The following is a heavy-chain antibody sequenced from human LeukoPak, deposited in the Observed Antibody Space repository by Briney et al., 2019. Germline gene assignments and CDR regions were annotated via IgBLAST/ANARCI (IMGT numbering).Heavy chain of an antibody. Sequence: SETLSLTCAVYGGSFSGYYWSWIRQPPGKGLEWIGEINHSGSTNYNPSLKSQVTISVDTSKNQFSLKLSSVTAADTAVYYCAREGKRVRGVIISWFDPWGQGTLVTVSS. CDR3: AREGKRVRGVIISWFDP. CDR2: INHSGST. CDR1: GGSFSGYY. D-gene: IGHD3-10*01. J-gene: IGHJ5*02. V-gene: IGHV4-34*01.